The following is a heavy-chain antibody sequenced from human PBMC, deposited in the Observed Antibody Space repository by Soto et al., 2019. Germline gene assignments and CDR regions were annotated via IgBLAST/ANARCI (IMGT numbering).Heavy chain of an antibody. J-gene: IGHJ6*02. CDR1: GFTFDDYA. CDR2: ISWNSGSI. V-gene: IGHV3-9*01. CDR3: AKDVAQLTGYYYGMDV. D-gene: IGHD3-10*01. Sequence: GGSLRLSCAASGFTFDDYAMHWVRQAPGKGLEWVSGISWNSGSIGYAESVKGRFTISRDNAKNSLYLQMNSLRAEDTALYYCAKDVAQLTGYYYGMDVWGQGTTVTVSS.